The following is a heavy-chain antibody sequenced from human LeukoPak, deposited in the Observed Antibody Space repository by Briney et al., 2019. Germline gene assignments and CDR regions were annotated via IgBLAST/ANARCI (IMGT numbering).Heavy chain of an antibody. V-gene: IGHV1-3*01. CDR1: GFTFSNYW. J-gene: IGHJ6*02. D-gene: IGHD3-10*01. CDR2: INAGNGNT. CDR3: ARDLITMVRGVIIVNYYYGMDV. Sequence: GGSLRLSCAASGFTFSNYWMSWVRQAPGQRLEWMGWINAGNGNTKYSQKFQGRVTITRDTSASTAYMELSSLRSEDTAVYYCARDLITMVRGVIIVNYYYGMDVWGQGTTVTVSS.